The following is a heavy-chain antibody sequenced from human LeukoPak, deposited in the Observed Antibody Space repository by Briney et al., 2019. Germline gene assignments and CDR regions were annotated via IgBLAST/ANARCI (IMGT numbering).Heavy chain of an antibody. J-gene: IGHJ5*02. CDR3: ARDLGGYSSSSTNWFDP. CDR2: INPSGGST. V-gene: IGHV1-46*01. CDR1: GYTFTSYY. Sequence: ASVKVSCKASGYTFTSYYMHWVRQAPGQGLEWMGIINPSGGSTSYAQKFQGRVTMTRDTSTSTVYMELSSLRSEDTAVYYCARDLGGYSSSSTNWFDPWGQGTPVTVSS. D-gene: IGHD6-13*01.